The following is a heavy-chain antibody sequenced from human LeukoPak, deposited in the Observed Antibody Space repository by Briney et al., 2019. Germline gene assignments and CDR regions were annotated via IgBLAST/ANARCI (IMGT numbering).Heavy chain of an antibody. J-gene: IGHJ4*02. CDR3: ARLLGNYCSSTSCYPGGYFDY. V-gene: IGHV4-34*01. CDR2: INHSGST. D-gene: IGHD2-2*01. CDR1: GGSFSGYY. Sequence: SETLSLTCAVYGGSFSGYYWSWIRQPPGKGLEWIGEINHSGSTNYNPSLKSRVTISVDTSKNQFSLRLSSVTAADTAVFYCARLLGNYCSSTSCYPGGYFDYWGQGALVTVSS.